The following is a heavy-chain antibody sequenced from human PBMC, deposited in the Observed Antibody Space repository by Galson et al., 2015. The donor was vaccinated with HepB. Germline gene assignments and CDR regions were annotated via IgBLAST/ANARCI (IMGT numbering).Heavy chain of an antibody. D-gene: IGHD2-15*01. CDR1: GFTFSNFG. V-gene: IGHV3-33*01. CDR2: IWFDGSNE. J-gene: IGHJ4*02. Sequence: SLRLSCAASGFTFSNFGMHWVRQAPGKGLEWVAVIWFDGSNEYYADSVKGRFTISRDNSKNTLYLQMNSLRAEDTAVYYCARNRMVLAAYRPFDYWGQGTLGTVSS. CDR3: ARNRMVLAAYRPFDY.